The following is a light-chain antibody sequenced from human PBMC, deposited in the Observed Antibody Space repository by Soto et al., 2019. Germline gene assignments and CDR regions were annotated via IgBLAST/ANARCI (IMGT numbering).Light chain of an antibody. CDR1: QTVSASY. Sequence: EILLTQSPGTLSLSPGEKATLSCRASQTVSASYLARYQQKPGQAPRLLIYGATNRIIGIPDRFSGSVSGTDFTLTISRLEPEDFVVYYCQLYGVSSPRITFGQGTRLEI. V-gene: IGKV3-20*01. CDR2: GAT. CDR3: QLYGVSSPRIT. J-gene: IGKJ5*01.